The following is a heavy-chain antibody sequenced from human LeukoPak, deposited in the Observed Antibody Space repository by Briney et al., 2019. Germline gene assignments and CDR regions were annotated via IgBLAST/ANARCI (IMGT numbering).Heavy chain of an antibody. CDR1: GFTFSSYS. J-gene: IGHJ4*02. CDR2: SSSSSSYI. Sequence: GGSLRLSCAASGFTFSSYSMNWVRQAPGKGLEWVSSSSSSSSYIYYADSVKGRFTISRDNAKNSLYLQMNSLRAEDTAVYYCAQQASSISPFDYWGQGTLVTVSS. CDR3: AQQASSISPFDY. V-gene: IGHV3-21*01. D-gene: IGHD2-2*01.